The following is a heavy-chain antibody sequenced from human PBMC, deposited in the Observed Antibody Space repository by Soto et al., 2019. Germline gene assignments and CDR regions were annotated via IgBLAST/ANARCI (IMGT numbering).Heavy chain of an antibody. D-gene: IGHD2-15*01. CDR3: STDDLGRDSGGYPPFDY. V-gene: IGHV3-15*07. CDR1: GFIFRNAW. J-gene: IGHJ4*02. CDR2: IKSRIDGGTT. Sequence: EVQLAESGGGLVKPGESLRLSCAASGFIFRNAWMNWVRQAPGKGLEWVGRIKSRIDGGTTDYAGPVKGRFTISRDDSKNRLFLQMSSLKTEDTAVYYCSTDDLGRDSGGYPPFDYWGQGSLVTVSS.